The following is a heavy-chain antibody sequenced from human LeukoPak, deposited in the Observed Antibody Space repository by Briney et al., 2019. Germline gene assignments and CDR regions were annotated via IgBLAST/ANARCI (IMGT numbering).Heavy chain of an antibody. Sequence: GESLKISCKGSGYTFTIYWIGWVRQMPGKGLEWMGIIYPGDSATRYSPSFQGQVTISADKSISTAYLQWSSLKASDTAMYYCARQPDYGGNSRTFDYWGQGTLVTVSS. CDR1: GYTFTIYW. CDR2: IYPGDSAT. CDR3: ARQPDYGGNSRTFDY. D-gene: IGHD4-23*01. V-gene: IGHV5-51*01. J-gene: IGHJ4*02.